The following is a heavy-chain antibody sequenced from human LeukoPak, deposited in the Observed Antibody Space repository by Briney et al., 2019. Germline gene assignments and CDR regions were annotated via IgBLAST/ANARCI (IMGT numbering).Heavy chain of an antibody. D-gene: IGHD6-13*01. V-gene: IGHV3-53*01. Sequence: GGSLRLSCAASGFTVSSNYMSWVRQAPGKGLEWVSVIYSGGSTYYADSVKGRFTISRDNSKNTLYLQMNSLRAEDTAVYYCARDSVEAGYYYYYYMDVWGKGTTVTVSS. CDR2: IYSGGST. J-gene: IGHJ6*03. CDR1: GFTVSSNY. CDR3: ARDSVEAGYYYYYYMDV.